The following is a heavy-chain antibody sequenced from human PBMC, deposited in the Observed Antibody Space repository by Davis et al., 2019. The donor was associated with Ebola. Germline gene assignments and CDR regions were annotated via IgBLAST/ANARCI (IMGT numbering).Heavy chain of an antibody. J-gene: IGHJ4*02. CDR1: GFTFSSYW. CDR3: AEGGTNNFLGAN. D-gene: IGHD2-8*01. Sequence: PGGSLRLSCAASGFTFSSYWMNWFRQAPGRGPEWVANINGAAWSTSYADSVGGRFSISRDDSKNTLYLQMDSLRAEDTAVFYCAEGGTNNFLGANWGQGTLVTVSS. CDR2: INGAAWST. V-gene: IGHV3-23*01.